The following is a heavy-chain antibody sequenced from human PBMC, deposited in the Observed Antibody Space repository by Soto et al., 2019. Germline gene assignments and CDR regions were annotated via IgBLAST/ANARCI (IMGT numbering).Heavy chain of an antibody. V-gene: IGHV4-61*08. CDR1: GGSISSGDYY. J-gene: IGHJ4*02. CDR2: IYYMGRT. CDR3: ARDPVGVTHFDY. D-gene: IGHD1-26*01. Sequence: TLSLTCTVSGGSISSGDYYWSWIRQPPGKGLEWIGYIYYMGRTNYNPSLRSRVTMSIDTSRNQFSLKLRSVTAADTAVYYCARDPVGVTHFDYWGQGALVTVSS.